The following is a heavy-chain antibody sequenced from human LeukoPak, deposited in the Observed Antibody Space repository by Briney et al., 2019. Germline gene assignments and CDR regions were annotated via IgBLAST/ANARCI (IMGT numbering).Heavy chain of an antibody. D-gene: IGHD5-18*01. CDR1: GFTFSSYA. V-gene: IGHV3-23*01. CDR3: AKLGSGYSYGYIDY. J-gene: IGHJ4*02. CDR2: ISGSGGST. Sequence: PGGSLRLSCAASGFTFSSYAMSWVRQAPGKGLEWVSAISGSGGSTYYADSVKGRFTISRDNSKNTLYLQMNGLRAEDTAVYYCAKLGSGYSYGYIDYWGQGTLVTVSS.